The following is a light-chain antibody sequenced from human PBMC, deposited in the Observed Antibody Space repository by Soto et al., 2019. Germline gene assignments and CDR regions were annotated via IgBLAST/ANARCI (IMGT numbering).Light chain of an antibody. Sequence: EVVLTQSPGTLSLSPGERATLSCRASQSLDSTSLAWYQQKPGQSPRLVIYGASRRATGIPDRFSGSGSGTDFILTIDRLEPEDFAMYYCQRYDSLRTFGQGTKVEI. CDR2: GAS. CDR3: QRYDSLRT. V-gene: IGKV3-20*01. J-gene: IGKJ1*01. CDR1: QSLDSTS.